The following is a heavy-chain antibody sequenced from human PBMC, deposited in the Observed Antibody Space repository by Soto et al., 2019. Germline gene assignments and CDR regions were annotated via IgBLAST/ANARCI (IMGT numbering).Heavy chain of an antibody. CDR3: ARGPSGDKVHY. CDR2: IFDSGTT. V-gene: IGHV4-30-4*01. D-gene: IGHD7-27*01. CDR1: GGSITSDYSC. J-gene: IGHJ4*02. Sequence: PSETLSLTCTVSGGSITSDYSCWGWIRQPPGEGLEWIGHIFDSGTTYTNPSLRSQVAISLDTSKNHFSLTLSSVTAADTAVYYCARGPSGDKVHYWGQGALVTVS.